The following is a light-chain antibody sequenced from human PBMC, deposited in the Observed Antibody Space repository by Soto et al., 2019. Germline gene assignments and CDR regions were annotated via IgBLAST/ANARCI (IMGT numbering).Light chain of an antibody. Sequence: EIVTTQSPATLSVSPGERATLSCRASQSVSSKLAWYQQKPGQAPSLLIYGTSSRATGIPARFSGSGSGTDFTLTIRSLKSEDFAVDYCQHYSNWWTLCQWTKVDIK. CDR1: QSVSSK. V-gene: IGKV3-15*01. CDR2: GTS. CDR3: QHYSNWWT. J-gene: IGKJ1*01.